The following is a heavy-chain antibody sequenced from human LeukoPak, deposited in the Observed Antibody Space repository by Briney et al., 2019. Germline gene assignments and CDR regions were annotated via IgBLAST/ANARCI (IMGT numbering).Heavy chain of an antibody. D-gene: IGHD1-7*01. CDR2: INAGNGNT. Sequence: ASVNVSCKASGYTFTSYGISWVRQAPGQRLEWMGWINAGNGNTKYSQNFQGRVTITRDTSANTAYMELRSLRSEDTAVYYCASSREGRVDSETRLVDYWGQGTLVTVSS. V-gene: IGHV1-3*01. CDR3: ASSREGRVDSETRLVDY. CDR1: GYTFTSYG. J-gene: IGHJ4*02.